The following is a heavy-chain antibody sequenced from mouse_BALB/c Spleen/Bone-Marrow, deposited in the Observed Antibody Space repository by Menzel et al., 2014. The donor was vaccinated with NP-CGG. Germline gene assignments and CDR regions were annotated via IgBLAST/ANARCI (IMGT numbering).Heavy chain of an antibody. V-gene: IGHV2-2*01. J-gene: IGHJ2*01. CDR2: IWRGGGT. D-gene: IGHD1-1*01. Sequence: QVQLQQSGPGLVQPSQSLSITCTVSGFSLTSYGVHWVRQSPGKGLEWLGGIWRGGGTDYNDAFISRLGISKDNSKSHVYFKMNSLKADETAIYYGDRNGNYYYFDYWGQGTTLTVSS. CDR3: DRNGNYYYFDY. CDR1: GFSLTSYG.